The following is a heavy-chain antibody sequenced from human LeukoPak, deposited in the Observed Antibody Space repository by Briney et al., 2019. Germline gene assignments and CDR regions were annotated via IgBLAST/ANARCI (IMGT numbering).Heavy chain of an antibody. J-gene: IGHJ4*02. V-gene: IGHV3-11*01. CDR1: GFTFSDYY. CDR3: ARVGYSGFEPLFDH. D-gene: IGHD5-12*01. CDR2: ISSSGTTI. Sequence: GGSLRLSCAASGFTFSDYYMSYIRKAPGKGLEWVSYISSSGTTIYYADSVKGRFTISRDNAKNSLSLQMNSLRAEDTALYYCARVGYSGFEPLFDHWGQGTLVTVSS.